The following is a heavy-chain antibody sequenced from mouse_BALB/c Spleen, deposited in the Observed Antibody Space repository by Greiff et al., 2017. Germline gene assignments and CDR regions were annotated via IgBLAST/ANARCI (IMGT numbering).Heavy chain of an antibody. D-gene: IGHD2-14*01. J-gene: IGHJ3*01. CDR1: GYSITSGYY. CDR3: ARVKYYRYDEFAY. Sequence: DVQLQESGPGLVKPSQSLSLTCSVTGYSITSGYYWNWIRQFPGNKLEWMGYISYDGSNNYNPSLKNRISITRDTSKNQFFLKLNSVTTEDTATYYCARVKYYRYDEFAYWGQGTLVTVSA. CDR2: ISYDGSN. V-gene: IGHV3-6*02.